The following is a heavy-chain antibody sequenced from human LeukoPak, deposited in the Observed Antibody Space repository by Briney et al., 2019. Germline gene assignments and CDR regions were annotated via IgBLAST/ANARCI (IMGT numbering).Heavy chain of an antibody. CDR2: IYYSGST. Sequence: SETLSLTCSVSGGSISTYYWSWNRQPPGKGLEWIGYIYYSGSTKYNPSLKSRVTISVDTSKNQFSLKLSSVTAADTAVYYCAKGKFPSSSPFDYWGQGTLVTVSS. CDR1: GGSISTYY. D-gene: IGHD6-13*01. V-gene: IGHV4-59*08. J-gene: IGHJ4*02. CDR3: AKGKFPSSSPFDY.